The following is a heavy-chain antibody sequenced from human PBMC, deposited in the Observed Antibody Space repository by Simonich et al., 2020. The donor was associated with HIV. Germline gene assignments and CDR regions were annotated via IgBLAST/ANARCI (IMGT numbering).Heavy chain of an antibody. CDR3: ARDPQMSSFDI. Sequence: EVQLVESGGGLVQPGGSLRLSCGSFGFTFSNYWMTWVRQAQGKELEVVANINQDGSTKNYVDSVKGRFNISRDNAKNSLYLQMDSLRVEDTAVYYCARDPQMSSFDIWGQGTVVTVSS. J-gene: IGHJ3*02. CDR1: GFTFSNYW. V-gene: IGHV3-7*01. CDR2: INQDGSTK.